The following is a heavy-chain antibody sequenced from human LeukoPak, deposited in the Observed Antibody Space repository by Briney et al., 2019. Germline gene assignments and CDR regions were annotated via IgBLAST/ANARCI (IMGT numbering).Heavy chain of an antibody. V-gene: IGHV3-23*01. CDR3: AKDRDFGDPYSYYGMDV. J-gene: IGHJ6*02. CDR2: ISGGGGNT. CDR1: GFTFSRYA. Sequence: GGSLRLSCAASGFTFSRYAMSWVRQAPGKGLEWVSGISGGGGNTYYADSVKGQLTISRDNSKNTLYLQMNSLTPEDTAVYYCAKDRDFGDPYSYYGMDVWGQGTTVTVSS. D-gene: IGHD4-17*01.